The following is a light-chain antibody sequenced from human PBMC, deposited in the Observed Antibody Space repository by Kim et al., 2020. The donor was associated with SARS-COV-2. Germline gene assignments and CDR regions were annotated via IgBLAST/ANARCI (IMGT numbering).Light chain of an antibody. Sequence: SVSEGDRVTNPCRAIQIITSYLNWYHQKTGEAPHLLIYAASNLQSGVPSRFSGSGSGTDFTLTINSLQPEDVATYYCQQSYIFPRTFGQGTKLEI. J-gene: IGKJ2*02. CDR3: QQSYIFPRT. CDR2: AAS. CDR1: QIITSY. V-gene: IGKV1-39*01.